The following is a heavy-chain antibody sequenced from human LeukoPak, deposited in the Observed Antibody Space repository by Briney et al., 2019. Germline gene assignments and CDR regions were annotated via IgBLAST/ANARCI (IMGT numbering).Heavy chain of an antibody. Sequence: GGSLRLSCAASGFTVSSNYMSWVRQAPGKGLEWVSVIYSGGNTYYADSVKGRLTISRDNSKNTLYLQMNSLRDEDTAVYYCDPHDSSSHFWGQGTLVTVSS. V-gene: IGHV3-66*02. J-gene: IGHJ4*02. D-gene: IGHD6-6*01. CDR3: DPHDSSSHF. CDR1: GFTVSSNY. CDR2: IYSGGNT.